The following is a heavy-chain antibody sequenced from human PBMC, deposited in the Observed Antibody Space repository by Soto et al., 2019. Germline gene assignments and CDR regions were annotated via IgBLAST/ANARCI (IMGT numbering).Heavy chain of an antibody. Sequence: EVQLLESGGGLAQPGESLTLSCAASGFMFSGYAMSWVRQAPGKGLEWVSAVSNSGTSTSYADSVKGRFTISRDNSKNTLYLQMSSLGAEDTALYYCVKDLGASGWFDPWGQGTLVIVSS. CDR2: VSNSGTST. CDR1: GFMFSGYA. J-gene: IGHJ5*02. CDR3: VKDLGASGWFDP. V-gene: IGHV3-23*01. D-gene: IGHD1-26*01.